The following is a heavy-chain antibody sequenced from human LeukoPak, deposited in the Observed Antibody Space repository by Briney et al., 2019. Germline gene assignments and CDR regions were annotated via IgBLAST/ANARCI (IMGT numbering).Heavy chain of an antibody. D-gene: IGHD1-26*01. J-gene: IGHJ5*02. V-gene: IGHV1-46*01. CDR1: GYSFTSFY. Sequence: ASVKVSCKTSGYSFTSFYMHWVRQAPGQGLEWMGLINPTGGSTGYAQKFQGRVTMTRDMSTSTDYMELSSLRSEDTAIYYCARDNSVGDNAWWFDPWGQGTLVTVSS. CDR3: ARDNSVGDNAWWFDP. CDR2: INPTGGST.